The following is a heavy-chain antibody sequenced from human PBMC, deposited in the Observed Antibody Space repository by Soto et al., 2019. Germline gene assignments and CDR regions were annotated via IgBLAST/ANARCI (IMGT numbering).Heavy chain of an antibody. V-gene: IGHV3-7*03. CDR3: ARGCSGGRCYSIWFDF. J-gene: IGHJ4*02. D-gene: IGHD2-15*01. CDR2: IKQDGGEK. Sequence: TGGSLRLSCAASGFTFSNYWMTWVRQAPGKGLEWVANIKQDGGEKYYVDSVKGRFTISRDNAKNSLYLQMNSLRAEDTAVYYCARGCSGGRCYSIWFDFWGQGTQVTVSS. CDR1: GFTFSNYW.